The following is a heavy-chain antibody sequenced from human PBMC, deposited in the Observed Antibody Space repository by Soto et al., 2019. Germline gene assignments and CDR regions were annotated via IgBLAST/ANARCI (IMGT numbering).Heavy chain of an antibody. J-gene: IGHJ4*02. CDR1: GFTFSRYE. V-gene: IGHV3-48*03. D-gene: IGHD3-22*01. Sequence: ESGGGLVQPGGSLRLSCAASGFTFSRYEMNWVRQAPGKGLEWVSYITSSGSAKYYADSVKGRFTISRDNAKNSLYLQMNSLRAEDTAVYYCARVYDSSGYYYVFGYWGQGTLVTVS. CDR2: ITSSGSAK. CDR3: ARVYDSSGYYYVFGY.